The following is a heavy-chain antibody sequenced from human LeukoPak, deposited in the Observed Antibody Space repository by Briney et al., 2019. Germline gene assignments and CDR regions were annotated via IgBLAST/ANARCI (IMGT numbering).Heavy chain of an antibody. CDR2: SSRNSGSI. V-gene: IGHV3-9*01. D-gene: IGHD3-9*01. Sequence: GGSLRLSCAASGFTFDDYAMHWGRQAPGKGMEWDSGSSRNSGSIGYADSVKGRFTISRDNAKNSLYLQMNSLRAEDTALYYCATSLGDILTCLGYWGQGTLVTVSS. CDR1: GFTFDDYA. J-gene: IGHJ4*02. CDR3: ATSLGDILTCLGY.